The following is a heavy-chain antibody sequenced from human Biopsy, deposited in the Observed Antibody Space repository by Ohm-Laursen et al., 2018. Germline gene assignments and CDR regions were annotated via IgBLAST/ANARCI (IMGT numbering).Heavy chain of an antibody. D-gene: IGHD3-9*01. Sequence: SSVKVSCKFSGGSFSNYAVSWVRQAPGQGLEWMGGIVTFFGTVKYAQRFQGRLTITTDRSTDTASMELSSLTSEDTAVYYCASQTPRNPNILTGAFHYDMAVWGQGTTVTVSS. CDR2: IVTFFGTV. CDR1: GGSFSNYA. CDR3: ASQTPRNPNILTGAFHYDMAV. V-gene: IGHV1-69*05. J-gene: IGHJ6*02.